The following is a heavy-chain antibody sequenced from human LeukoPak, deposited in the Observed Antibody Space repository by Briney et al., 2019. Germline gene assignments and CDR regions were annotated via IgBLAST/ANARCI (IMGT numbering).Heavy chain of an antibody. CDR2: IYSGGST. CDR3: ARVSLVATPYFDY. V-gene: IGHV3-53*01. CDR1: GFTVSSNY. D-gene: IGHD5-12*01. Sequence: GGSLRLSCAASGFTVSSNYMSWVRQAPGKGLEWVSVIYSGGSTYYADSVKGRFTISRDNSKNTLYLQMNSLRAEDTAVYYCARVSLVATPYFDYWGQGTLVTVSS. J-gene: IGHJ4*02.